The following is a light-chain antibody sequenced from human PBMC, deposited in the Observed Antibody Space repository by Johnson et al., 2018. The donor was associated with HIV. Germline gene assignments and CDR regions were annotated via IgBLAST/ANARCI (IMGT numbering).Light chain of an antibody. Sequence: HSVLTQPPSVSAAPGQKVTISCSGSSSNIGNNYVSWYQQIPGTAPKLLIYENNKRPSGIPDRFSGSKSGTSATLGITGLQTGDEADYYCGTWDSSLTASYVFGPGTKVTVL. CDR1: SSNIGNNY. V-gene: IGLV1-51*02. CDR3: GTWDSSLTASYV. J-gene: IGLJ1*01. CDR2: ENN.